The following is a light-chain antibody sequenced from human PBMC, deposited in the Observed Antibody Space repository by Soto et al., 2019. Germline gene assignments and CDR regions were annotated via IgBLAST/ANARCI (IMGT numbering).Light chain of an antibody. CDR2: EGT. CDR1: SSDVGGYNL. CDR3: SSYKSSSIYV. V-gene: IGLV2-23*01. J-gene: IGLJ1*01. Sequence: SALTQPASVSGSPGQSITVSCAGTSSDVGGYNLVSWYQQHPGKAPKLIIYEGTERPSGISPRFSGSKSGNTASLTISGLQDEDEAAYYCSSYKSSSIYVFGSGTKVTVL.